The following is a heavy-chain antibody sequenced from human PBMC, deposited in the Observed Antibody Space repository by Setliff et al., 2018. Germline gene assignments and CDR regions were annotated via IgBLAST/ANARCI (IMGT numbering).Heavy chain of an antibody. CDR1: GGSFSGYY. CDR2: IYYSGST. Sequence: SETLSLTCAVYGGSFSGYYWGWIRQPPGKGLERIGSIYYSGSTYYTPSLKSRVTISVDTSRNQFSLRLNSATAADTAVYYCARLRGAFDYWGQGTLVTAPQ. J-gene: IGHJ4*02. D-gene: IGHD3-16*01. V-gene: IGHV4-34*01. CDR3: ARLRGAFDY.